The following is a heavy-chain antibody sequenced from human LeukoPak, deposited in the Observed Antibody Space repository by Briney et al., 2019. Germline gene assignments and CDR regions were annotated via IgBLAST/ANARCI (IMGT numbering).Heavy chain of an antibody. D-gene: IGHD2-2*01. CDR1: GYTFTSYG. V-gene: IGHV1-18*01. J-gene: IGHJ5*02. CDR3: ARAYCSSTSCAYNWFDP. Sequence: ASVKVSCKASGYTFTSYGISWVRQAPGQGLEWMGWTSAYNGNTNYAQKLQGRVTMTTDTSTSTAYMELRSLRSDDTAVYYCARAYCSSTSCAYNWFDPWGQGTLVTVSS. CDR2: TSAYNGNT.